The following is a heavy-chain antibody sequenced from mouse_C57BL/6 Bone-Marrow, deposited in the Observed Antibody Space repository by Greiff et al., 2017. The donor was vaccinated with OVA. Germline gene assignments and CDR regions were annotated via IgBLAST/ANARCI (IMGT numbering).Heavy chain of an antibody. Sequence: SGPVLVKPGASVKMSCKASGYTFTDYYMNWVKQSHGKSLEWIGVINPYNGGTSYNQKFKGKATLTVDKSSSTAYMELNSLTSEDSAVYYCARGPGSPSYYAMDYWGQGTSVTVSS. D-gene: IGHD1-1*01. V-gene: IGHV1-19*01. CDR3: ARGPGSPSYYAMDY. CDR2: INPYNGGT. J-gene: IGHJ4*01. CDR1: GYTFTDYY.